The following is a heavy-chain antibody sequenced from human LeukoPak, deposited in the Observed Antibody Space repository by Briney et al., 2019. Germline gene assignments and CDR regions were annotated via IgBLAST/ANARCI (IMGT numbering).Heavy chain of an antibody. Sequence: GGSLRLFCAASGFTFSSYAMSWVRQAPGKGLEWVSAISGSGGSTYYADSVKGRFTISRDNSKNTLYLQMNSLRAEDTAVYYCAAYYDFWSGYDYWGQGTLVTVSS. D-gene: IGHD3-3*01. CDR1: GFTFSSYA. J-gene: IGHJ4*02. CDR2: ISGSGGST. V-gene: IGHV3-23*01. CDR3: AAYYDFWSGYDY.